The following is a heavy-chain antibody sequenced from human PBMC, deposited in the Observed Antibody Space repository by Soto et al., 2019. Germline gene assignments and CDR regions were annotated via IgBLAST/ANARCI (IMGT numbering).Heavy chain of an antibody. CDR1: GYTFTSYY. Sequence: QVQLVQSGAEVKKPGASVKVSCKASGYTFTSYYMHWVRQAPGQGLEWMGIINPSGGSTSYAQKFPGRGTMTRDTSTRRDYMELGRLRSEDTGVYYCASSHFAERYRNYGEAWGQGTLVTVSS. CDR3: ASSHFAERYRNYGEA. V-gene: IGHV1-46*03. D-gene: IGHD4-4*01. J-gene: IGHJ5*02. CDR2: INPSGGST.